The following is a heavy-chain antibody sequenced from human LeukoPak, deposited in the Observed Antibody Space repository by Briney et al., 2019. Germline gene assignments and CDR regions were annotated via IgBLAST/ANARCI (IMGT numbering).Heavy chain of an antibody. J-gene: IGHJ3*02. Sequence: ASVKVSCKASGYTFTSYYMHWVRQAPGQGLEWMGIINPSGGSTSYAQKFQGRVTMTRDTSTSTVYMELSSLRSEDTAVYYCARQLSSIAARPSAFDIWGQGTMVTVSS. CDR2: INPSGGST. CDR1: GYTFTSYY. D-gene: IGHD6-6*01. V-gene: IGHV1-46*01. CDR3: ARQLSSIAARPSAFDI.